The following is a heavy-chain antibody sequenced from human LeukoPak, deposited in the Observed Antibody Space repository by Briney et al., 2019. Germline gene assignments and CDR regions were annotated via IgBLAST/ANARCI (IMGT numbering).Heavy chain of an antibody. Sequence: GGSLRLSCAASGFTFTGCHIHWVRQAPGKGLEWVALIWYDGSKTYYADSVRGRFTVSRDDSKNTLYLQMSSLRAEDTAVYYCAKDSNDYGDYNYFDSWGQGALVTVSS. CDR2: IWYDGSKT. V-gene: IGHV3-33*06. CDR3: AKDSNDYGDYNYFDS. D-gene: IGHD4-17*01. J-gene: IGHJ4*02. CDR1: GFTFTGCH.